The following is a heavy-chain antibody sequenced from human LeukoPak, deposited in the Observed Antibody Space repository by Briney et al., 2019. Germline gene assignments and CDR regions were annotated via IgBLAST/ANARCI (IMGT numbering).Heavy chain of an antibody. J-gene: IGHJ5*02. Sequence: PSETLSLTCAVSGGSISSSNWWSWVRQPPGKGLEWIGEIYHSGSTNYIPSLKSRVTISVDKSKNQFSLKLSPVTAADTAVYYCARWAGDIVVVPAARDWFDPWGQGTLVTVSS. D-gene: IGHD2-2*01. CDR1: GGSISSSNW. CDR2: IYHSGST. CDR3: ARWAGDIVVVPAARDWFDP. V-gene: IGHV4-4*02.